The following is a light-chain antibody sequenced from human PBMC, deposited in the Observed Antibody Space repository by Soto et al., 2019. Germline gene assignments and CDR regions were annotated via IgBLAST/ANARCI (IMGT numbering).Light chain of an antibody. J-gene: IGKJ1*01. CDR2: ATS. V-gene: IGKV1-39*01. CDR1: QSIGNS. Sequence: DIQMTQSPSSLSASVGDKVTITCRAGQSIGNSLNWYQHKSGKAPNLLISATSTLQSGVPSRFSGSGSGTEFTLTISSLQREDFAIYYCQQSYSSTWTFGQGTKVDIK. CDR3: QQSYSSTWT.